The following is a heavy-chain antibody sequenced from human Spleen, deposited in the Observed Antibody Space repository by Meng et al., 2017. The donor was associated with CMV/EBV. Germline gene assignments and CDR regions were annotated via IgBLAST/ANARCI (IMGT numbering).Heavy chain of an antibody. CDR2: IYRTGST. Sequence: SVSSRDYYWGWIRPPPGKGLGWIGYIYRTGSTYNRPSLKSRVTMSIDTSKNQFSLKLRSVTAADTAVYYCATVVRGSGTYYKRFDSWGQGNLVTVSS. J-gene: IGHJ4*02. V-gene: IGHV4-30-4*01. CDR3: ATVVRGSGTYYKRFDS. CDR1: SVSSRDYY. D-gene: IGHD3-10*01.